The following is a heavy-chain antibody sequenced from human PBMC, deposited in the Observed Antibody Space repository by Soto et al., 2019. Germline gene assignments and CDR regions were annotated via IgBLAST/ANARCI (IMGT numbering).Heavy chain of an antibody. J-gene: IGHJ4*02. CDR3: ARGPPVVVVAATWLDY. CDR1: GGSISSGGYY. Sequence: SETLSLTCTVSGGSISSGGYYWSWIRQHPGKGLEWIGYIYYSGSTYYNPSLKSRVTISVDTSKNQFSLKLSSVTAADTAVYYCARGPPVVVVAATWLDYWGQGTLVTVSS. D-gene: IGHD2-15*01. V-gene: IGHV4-31*03. CDR2: IYYSGST.